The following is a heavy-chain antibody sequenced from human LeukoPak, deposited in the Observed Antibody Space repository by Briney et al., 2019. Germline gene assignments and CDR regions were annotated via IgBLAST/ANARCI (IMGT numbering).Heavy chain of an antibody. CDR1: GVSISGSSFS. Sequence: PSETLSLTCTVSGVSISGSSFSWGWIRRSPGKGLEWIGSIYYFGNTYYNPSPKSRVTISVDTSKNQFSLKLSSVTAADTAVYYCARGALSIFGVQYYYYGMDVWGQGTTVTVSS. CDR3: ARGALSIFGVQYYYYGMDV. D-gene: IGHD3-3*01. CDR2: IYYFGNT. J-gene: IGHJ6*02. V-gene: IGHV4-39*07.